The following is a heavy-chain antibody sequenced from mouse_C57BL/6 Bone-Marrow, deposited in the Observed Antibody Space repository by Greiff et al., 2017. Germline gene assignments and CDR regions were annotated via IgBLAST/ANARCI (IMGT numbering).Heavy chain of an antibody. J-gene: IGHJ3*01. V-gene: IGHV6-6*01. D-gene: IGHD2-3*01. CDR2: IRNKANNPAT. CDR3: TRIDGYLFAY. Sequence: EVQGVEPGGGLVQPGGSMKLSCAASGFTFSDAWMDWVRQSPEKGLEWVAEIRNKANNPATYYAESVKGRFTISRDDSKSSVYLQMNSLRAEDTGIYYCTRIDGYLFAYWGQGTLVTVSA. CDR1: GFTFSDAW.